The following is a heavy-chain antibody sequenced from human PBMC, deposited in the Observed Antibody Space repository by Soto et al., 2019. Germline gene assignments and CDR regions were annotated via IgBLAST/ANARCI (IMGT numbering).Heavy chain of an antibody. CDR1: GGPISSGGYS. V-gene: IGHV4-30-2*01. CDR3: ARSTLGPHWFDP. CDR2: IYHSGST. J-gene: IGHJ5*02. D-gene: IGHD7-27*01. Sequence: SETLSLTCAVSGGPISSGGYSWSWIRQPPGKGLEWIGYIYHSGSTYYNPSLKSRVTISVDRSKNQFSLKLSSVTAADTAVYYCARSTLGPHWFDPWGQGTLVTVSS.